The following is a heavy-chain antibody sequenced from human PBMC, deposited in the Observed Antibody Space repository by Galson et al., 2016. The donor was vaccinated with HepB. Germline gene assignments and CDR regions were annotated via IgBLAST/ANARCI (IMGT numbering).Heavy chain of an antibody. D-gene: IGHD3-10*01. CDR1: GGSISTYY. J-gene: IGHJ2*01. Sequence: ETLSLPCTVSGGSISTYYWNWIRQPPGKGLERIGYIYYSGSTNYNPSLKSRVTLSVDTSKNQFSLKLTSVTAADTAVYYCARDSAGSFDLWGRGTLVTVSS. CDR2: IYYSGST. CDR3: ARDSAGSFDL. V-gene: IGHV4-59*01.